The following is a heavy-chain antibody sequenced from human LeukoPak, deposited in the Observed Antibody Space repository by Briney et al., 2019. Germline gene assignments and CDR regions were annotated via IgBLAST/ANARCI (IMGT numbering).Heavy chain of an antibody. CDR2: IIPIFGTA. CDR3: ARDSIYENCSGGSCLTLDY. D-gene: IGHD2-15*01. J-gene: IGHJ4*02. V-gene: IGHV1-69*01. Sequence: GASVKVSCKASGGTFSSYAISWVRQAPGQGLEWMGGIIPIFGTANYAQKFQGRVTITADESTSTAYMELSSLRSEDTAVYYCARDSIYENCSGGSCLTLDYWGQGTLVTVSS. CDR1: GGTFSSYA.